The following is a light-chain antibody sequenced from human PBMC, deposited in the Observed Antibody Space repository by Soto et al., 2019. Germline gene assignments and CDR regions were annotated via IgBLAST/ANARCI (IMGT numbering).Light chain of an antibody. CDR3: SSYTTSATLL. Sequence: QSALTQPASVSGSPRQSITISCTGTSSDVGYYDYVSWYQQHPGKAPKLIIYDVSHRPSGVSHRFSGSKSGTTASLTISGLQADDEADYYCSSYTTSATLLFGGGTKLTVL. CDR2: DVS. CDR1: SSDVGYYDY. J-gene: IGLJ2*01. V-gene: IGLV2-14*03.